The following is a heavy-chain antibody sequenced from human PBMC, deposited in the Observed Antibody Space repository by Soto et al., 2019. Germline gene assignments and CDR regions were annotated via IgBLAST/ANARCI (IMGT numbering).Heavy chain of an antibody. J-gene: IGHJ6*02. Sequence: ASVKVSCKAAGYSFTSYGISWVRQAPGQGLEWMGWISAYNRNAKYAQNLRDRVTMTTDTSTSTAYMELRTLRTDDTAVYFCARDQRGQARPYYYYGLDVWGLGXAVTVSS. D-gene: IGHD1-26*01. V-gene: IGHV1-18*04. CDR1: GYSFTSYG. CDR2: ISAYNRNA. CDR3: ARDQRGQARPYYYYGLDV.